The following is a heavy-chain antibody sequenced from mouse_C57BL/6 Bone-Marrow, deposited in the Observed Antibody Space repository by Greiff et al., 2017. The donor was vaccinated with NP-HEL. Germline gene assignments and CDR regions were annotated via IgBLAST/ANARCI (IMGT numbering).Heavy chain of an antibody. Sequence: VQLQQSGAELVRPGASVKLSCTASGFNIKDDYMHWVKQRPEQGLEWIGWIDPENGDTEYASKFQGKATITADTSSNTAYLQLSSLTAEDTAVYYCTTHSNDWYFDVWGTGTTVTVSS. CDR1: GFNIKDDY. J-gene: IGHJ1*03. CDR2: IDPENGDT. V-gene: IGHV14-4*01. CDR3: TTHSNDWYFDV. D-gene: IGHD2-5*01.